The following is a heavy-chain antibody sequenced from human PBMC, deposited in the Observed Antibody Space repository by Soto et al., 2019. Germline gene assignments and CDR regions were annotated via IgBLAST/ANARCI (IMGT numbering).Heavy chain of an antibody. CDR2: ISSSSSYI. D-gene: IGHD2-2*01. CDR1: GFTFSSYS. Sequence: PGGSLRLSCAASGFTFSSYSMNWVRQAPGKGLEWVSSISSSSSYIYYADSVKGRFTISRDNAKNSLYLQMNSLRAEDTAVYYCARDSSSNSCYFFGICPYVLGYYYGMDVWGQGTTVTVSS. J-gene: IGHJ6*02. V-gene: IGHV3-21*01. CDR3: ARDSSSNSCYFFGICPYVLGYYYGMDV.